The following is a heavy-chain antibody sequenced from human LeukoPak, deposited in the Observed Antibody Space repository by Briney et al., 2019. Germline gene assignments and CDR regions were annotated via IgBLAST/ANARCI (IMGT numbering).Heavy chain of an antibody. Sequence: GGSLRLSCAASGFTFSSYAMHWVRQAPGKGLEYVSAISSNGGSTYYANSVKGRFTISRDNSKNTLYLQMGSLRAEDMAVYYCARVGYSSGWWIDAFDIWGQGTMVTVSS. V-gene: IGHV3-64*01. CDR2: ISSNGGST. CDR3: ARVGYSSGWWIDAFDI. J-gene: IGHJ3*02. D-gene: IGHD6-19*01. CDR1: GFTFSSYA.